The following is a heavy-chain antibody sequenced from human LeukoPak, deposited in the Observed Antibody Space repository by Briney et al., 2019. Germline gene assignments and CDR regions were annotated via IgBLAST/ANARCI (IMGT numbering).Heavy chain of an antibody. CDR2: IYTSGST. J-gene: IGHJ4*02. D-gene: IGHD3-3*01. CDR3: ARNTYYDFWSGYYKGGLFDY. V-gene: IGHV4-61*02. CDR1: GGSISSGSYY. Sequence: PSQTLSLTCTVSGGSISSGSYYWSWIRQPAGKGLEWIGRIYTSGSTNYNPSLKSRVTISVDTSKNQFSLKLSSVTAADTAVYYCARNTYYDFWSGYYKGGLFDYWGQGTLVTVSS.